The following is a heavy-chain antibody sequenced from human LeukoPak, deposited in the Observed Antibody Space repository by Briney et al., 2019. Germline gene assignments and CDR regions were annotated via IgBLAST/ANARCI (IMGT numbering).Heavy chain of an antibody. V-gene: IGHV3-23*01. CDR1: GFTFSSYA. CDR2: ISGSGGST. D-gene: IGHD3-3*01. Sequence: GGSLRLSCAASGFTFSSYAMSWVRQAPGKGLEWVSAISGSGGSTYYADSVKGRFTISRDNSKNTLYLQMNSLRAEDTAVYYCAKYPNYDFWSGPYYMDVWGKGTTVTVSS. CDR3: AKYPNYDFWSGPYYMDV. J-gene: IGHJ6*03.